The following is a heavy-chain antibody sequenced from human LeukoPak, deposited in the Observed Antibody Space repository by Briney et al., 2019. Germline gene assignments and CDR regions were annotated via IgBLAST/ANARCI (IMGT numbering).Heavy chain of an antibody. D-gene: IGHD3-16*01. CDR3: ARTTQGGVGY. V-gene: IGHV1-2*02. Sequence: ASVKVSCKASGYTFTGYYMHWVRQAPGHGLEWMRWINPNRGGTNYAQKFQGRVTMTRDTSISTVYMELTWLRSDDTAVYYCARTTQGGVGYWGQGTLVTVSS. CDR1: GYTFTGYY. CDR2: INPNRGGT. J-gene: IGHJ4*02.